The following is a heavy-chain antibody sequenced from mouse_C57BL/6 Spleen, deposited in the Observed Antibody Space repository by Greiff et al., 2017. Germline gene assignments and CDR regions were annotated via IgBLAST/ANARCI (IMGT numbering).Heavy chain of an antibody. V-gene: IGHV5-6*01. D-gene: IGHD1-1*02. J-gene: IGHJ2*01. CDR2: ISSGGSYT. CDR3: ARLNSLWEGD. CDR1: GFTFSSYG. Sequence: EVQGVESGGDLVKPGGSLKLSCAASGFTFSSYGMSWVRQTPDKRLEWVATISSGGSYTYYPDSVKGRFTISRDNAKNTLYLQMSSLKSEDTAMYYCARLNSLWEGDWGQGTTLTVSS.